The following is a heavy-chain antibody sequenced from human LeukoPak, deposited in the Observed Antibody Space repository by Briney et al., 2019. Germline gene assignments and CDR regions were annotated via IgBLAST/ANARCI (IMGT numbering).Heavy chain of an antibody. CDR2: ITGSSTYI. Sequence: PGDSLRLSCAASGFTFSSYSMNWVRQAPGKGLEWVSSITGSSTYIHYAHSVKGRFTISRDNAKNSLYLQMNSLRAEDTAVYYCARGFADFVWGSYPSSYWGQGILVTVSS. D-gene: IGHD3-16*02. J-gene: IGHJ4*02. V-gene: IGHV3-21*01. CDR1: GFTFSSYS. CDR3: ARGFADFVWGSYPSSY.